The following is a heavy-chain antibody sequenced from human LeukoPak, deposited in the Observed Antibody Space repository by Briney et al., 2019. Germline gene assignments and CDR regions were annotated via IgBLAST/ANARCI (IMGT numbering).Heavy chain of an antibody. D-gene: IGHD6-19*01. V-gene: IGHV3-11*01. CDR1: GFTFSDYY. CDR3: ARAPTSSSVAGTPYYFDY. J-gene: IGHJ4*02. Sequence: GGSLRPSCAASGFTFSDYYMSWIRQAPGKGMEWVSYISSSGSTIYYADSVKGRFTISRDNAKNSLYLQMNSLRAEDTAVYYCARAPTSSSVAGTPYYFDYWGQGTLVTVSS. CDR2: ISSSGSTI.